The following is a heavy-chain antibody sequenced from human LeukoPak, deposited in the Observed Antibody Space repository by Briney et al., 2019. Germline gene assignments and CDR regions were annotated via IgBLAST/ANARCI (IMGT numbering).Heavy chain of an antibody. CDR2: IYYSGST. CDR3: ARDKDYYDSSGSLGY. Sequence: SETLSLTCTVSGGSISSSSYYWGWIRQPPGKGLEWIGSIYYSGSTYYNPSLKSRVTISVDTSKNQFSLKLSSVTAADTAAYYCARDKDYYDSSGSLGYWGQGTLVTVSS. D-gene: IGHD3-22*01. J-gene: IGHJ4*02. V-gene: IGHV4-39*07. CDR1: GGSISSSSYY.